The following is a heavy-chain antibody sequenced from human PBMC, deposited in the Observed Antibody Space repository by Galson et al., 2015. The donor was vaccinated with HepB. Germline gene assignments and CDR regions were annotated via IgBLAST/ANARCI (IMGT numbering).Heavy chain of an antibody. J-gene: IGHJ6*02. CDR1: GYTFTSYG. CDR2: ISAYNGDT. V-gene: IGHV1-18*04. CDR3: ATAGGSEYQLLSPGMDV. D-gene: IGHD2-2*01. Sequence: SVKVSCKASGYTFTSYGISWVRQAPGQGLEWVGWISAYNGDTNYGQKFQGRVIMTTDTAYMELSSLRSEDTAVYYCATAGGSEYQLLSPGMDVWGQGTTVTVSS.